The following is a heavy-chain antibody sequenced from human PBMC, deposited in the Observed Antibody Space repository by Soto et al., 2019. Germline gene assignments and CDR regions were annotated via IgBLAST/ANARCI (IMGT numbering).Heavy chain of an antibody. CDR2: INAGNGNT. J-gene: IGHJ4*02. CDR1: GYTFTSYA. D-gene: IGHD5-18*01. Sequence: VQLVQSGAEVKKPGASVKVSCKASGYTFTSYAMHWVRQAPGQRLEWMGWINAGNGNTKYSQKFQGRVTITRDTSASTAYMELSSLRSEDTAVYYCARAGDTAMAIDYWGQGTLVTVSS. CDR3: ARAGDTAMAIDY. V-gene: IGHV1-3*01.